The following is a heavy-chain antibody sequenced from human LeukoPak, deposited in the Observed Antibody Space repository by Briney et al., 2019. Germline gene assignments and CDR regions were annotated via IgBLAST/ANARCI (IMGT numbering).Heavy chain of an antibody. Sequence: GGSLRLSCAASGFTFSTYAMTWVRQAPGRGLEWVSATSGGGGSTYYADSVKGRFTMSRDNSKNTVYLQMNSLRAEDTAVYFCAKGKASRWLDWLHPWGQGTLVTVSS. D-gene: IGHD2-2*01. CDR1: GFTFSTYA. V-gene: IGHV3-23*01. CDR2: TSGGGGST. CDR3: AKGKASRWLDWLHP. J-gene: IGHJ5*02.